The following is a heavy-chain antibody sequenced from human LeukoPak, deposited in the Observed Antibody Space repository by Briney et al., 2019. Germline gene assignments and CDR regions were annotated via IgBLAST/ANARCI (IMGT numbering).Heavy chain of an antibody. CDR1: GGSFSGYY. V-gene: IGHV4-34*01. Sequence: SETLSLTCAVYGGSFSGYYWSWIRQPPGKGLEWIGEINHSGSTNYNPSLKSRVTISVDTSKNQFSLKLSSVTAADTAVCYCARGHLAARPFDYWGQGTLVTVSS. CDR2: INHSGST. J-gene: IGHJ4*02. D-gene: IGHD6-6*01. CDR3: ARGHLAARPFDY.